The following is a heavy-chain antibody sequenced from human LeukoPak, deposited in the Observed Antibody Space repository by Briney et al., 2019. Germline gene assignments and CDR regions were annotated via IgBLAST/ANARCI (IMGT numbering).Heavy chain of an antibody. J-gene: IGHJ4*02. CDR2: INPNSGGT. CDR3: ASLFLEWLTPIFDY. V-gene: IGHV1-2*02. D-gene: IGHD3-3*01. Sequence: GASVRVSCKASGYTFTGYYMHWVRQAPGQGLEWMGWINPNSGGTNYAQKFQGRVTMTRDTSISTAYMELSRLRSDDTAVYYCASLFLEWLTPIFDYWGQGTLVTVSS. CDR1: GYTFTGYY.